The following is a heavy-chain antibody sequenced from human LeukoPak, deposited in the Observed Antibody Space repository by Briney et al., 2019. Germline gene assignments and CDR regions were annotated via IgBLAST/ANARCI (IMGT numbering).Heavy chain of an antibody. CDR3: ARAGSYGFWFDY. D-gene: IGHD5-18*01. J-gene: IGHJ4*02. V-gene: IGHV4-59*01. CDR2: IYYSGST. CDR1: GGSISSYY. Sequence: PSETLSLTCTVSGGSISSYYWSWIRQPPGKGLEWIGYIYYSGSTNYNPSLKSRVTISVDTSKNQCSLKLSSVTAADTAVYYCARAGSYGFWFDYWGQGTLVTVPS.